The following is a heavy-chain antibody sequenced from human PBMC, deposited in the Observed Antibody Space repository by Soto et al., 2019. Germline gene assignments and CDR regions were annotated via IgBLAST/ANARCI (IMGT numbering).Heavy chain of an antibody. D-gene: IGHD3-10*01. J-gene: IGHJ6*02. CDR3: AKEETDGSGYGYYYGMDV. Sequence: QVQLVESGGGVVQSGRSLRLSCAASGFTFSSYGMHWVRQAPGKGLEWVAVISYDGSNKYYADSVKGRFTISRDNSKNTLYLQMNSLRAEDTAVYYCAKEETDGSGYGYYYGMDVWGQGTTVTVSS. V-gene: IGHV3-30*18. CDR2: ISYDGSNK. CDR1: GFTFSSYG.